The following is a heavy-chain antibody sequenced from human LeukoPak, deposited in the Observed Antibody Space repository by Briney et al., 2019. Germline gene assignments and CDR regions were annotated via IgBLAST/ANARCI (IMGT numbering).Heavy chain of an antibody. CDR2: IYSGGST. V-gene: IGHV3-66*01. D-gene: IGHD2-15*01. Sequence: GGSLRLSCAASGFTVCSKYMSWVRQAPGKGLEWVSVIYSGGSTYYADSVKGRFSISRDSSKNTLYLQMNSLRAEDTAVYYCARDISESVVAATFDYWGQGTLVTVSS. CDR3: ARDISESVVAATFDY. J-gene: IGHJ4*02. CDR1: GFTVCSKY.